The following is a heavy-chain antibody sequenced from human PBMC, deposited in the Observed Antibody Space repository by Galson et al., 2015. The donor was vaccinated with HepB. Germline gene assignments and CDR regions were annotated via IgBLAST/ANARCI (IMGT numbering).Heavy chain of an antibody. CDR3: ARDWSGYYHYFDY. CDR1: GYTFTSYE. D-gene: IGHD3-3*01. V-gene: IGHV3-72*01. CDR2: MNPYTDNKPNSFTT. J-gene: IGHJ4*02. Sequence: SCKASGYTFTSYEVNWVRQATGQGLEWMGWMNPYTDNKPNSFTTEYAASVKGRFTISRDVSKNSVYLQMDSLKTEDTAVYYCARDWSGYYHYFDYWGQGILVT.